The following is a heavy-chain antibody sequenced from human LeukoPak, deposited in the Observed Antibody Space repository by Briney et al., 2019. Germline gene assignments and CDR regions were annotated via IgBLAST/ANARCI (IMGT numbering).Heavy chain of an antibody. CDR3: ARAMRSGYDY. Sequence: GGSLRLSCAASGFTFSSYGMNWVRQAPGKRLEWVSYISSRSDSIYYADSVKGRFTISRDNAEKSLYLQMNSLRDEDTAVYYCARAMRSGYDYWGQGTLVTVSS. D-gene: IGHD5-12*01. CDR2: ISSRSDSI. CDR1: GFTFSSYG. V-gene: IGHV3-48*02. J-gene: IGHJ4*02.